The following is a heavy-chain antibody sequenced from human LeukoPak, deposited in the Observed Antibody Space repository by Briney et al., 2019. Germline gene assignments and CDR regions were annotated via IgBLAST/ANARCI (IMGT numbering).Heavy chain of an antibody. J-gene: IGHJ4*02. Sequence: GGSLRLSCAASGFSVNGNYWHWVRQTPGKRPQWISIIYSDGKTLYADSVRGRFTLSRDNSKNTHYLQMYRLRVEDTAVYFWAGGDYPLSYWGQGSMVTVPS. CDR2: IYSDGKT. V-gene: IGHV3-66*01. CDR3: AGGDYPLSY. D-gene: IGHD4-17*01. CDR1: GFSVNGNY.